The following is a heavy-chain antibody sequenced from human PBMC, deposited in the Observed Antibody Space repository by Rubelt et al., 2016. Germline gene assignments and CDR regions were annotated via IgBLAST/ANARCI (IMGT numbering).Heavy chain of an antibody. CDR2: ISSAGSNK. Sequence: VQLVESGGNLVQPGGSLRLSCAASGFTFSRSGMHWVRQAPGKGLEWVTLISSAGSNKYYADAVKGRFTVSRDDSQNTLYLQMDTLRPEDTAVYYCARAADSSGYDYSDYWGQGTLVTVSS. CDR1: GFTFSRSG. CDR3: ARAADSSGYDYSDY. D-gene: IGHD5-12*01. V-gene: IGHV3-30*03. J-gene: IGHJ4*02.